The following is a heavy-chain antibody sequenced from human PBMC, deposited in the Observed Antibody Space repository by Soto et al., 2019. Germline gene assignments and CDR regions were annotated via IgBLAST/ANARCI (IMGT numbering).Heavy chain of an antibody. Sequence: GGSLRLSCAASGFTFSNYSMNCVRQPPGKGLEWVSSISSSSSYIYYADSVKGRFTISRDNAKNSLYMQMNSLRAEDTAVYYCAKDSRGYRGYPAYWGQGTLVTVSS. CDR3: AKDSRGYRGYPAY. CDR2: ISSSSSYI. CDR1: GFTFSNYS. V-gene: IGHV3-21*01. D-gene: IGHD5-12*01. J-gene: IGHJ4*02.